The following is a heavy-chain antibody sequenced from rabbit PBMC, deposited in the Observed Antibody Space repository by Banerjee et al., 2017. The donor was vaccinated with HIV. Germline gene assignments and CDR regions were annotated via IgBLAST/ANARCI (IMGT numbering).Heavy chain of an antibody. J-gene: IGHJ2*01. V-gene: IGHV1S45*01. Sequence: QEQLKESGGDLVKPEGSLTITCTASGFSFSNKYVMCWVRQAPGKGLEWIACINTSSGNTVYATWAKGRFTISRTSSTTVTLQMTSLTAADTATYFCARAYAAYGGYGYGAFDPWGQGTLVTVS. D-gene: IGHD6-1*01. CDR1: GFSFSNKYV. CDR2: INTSSGNT. CDR3: ARAYAAYGGYGYGAFDP.